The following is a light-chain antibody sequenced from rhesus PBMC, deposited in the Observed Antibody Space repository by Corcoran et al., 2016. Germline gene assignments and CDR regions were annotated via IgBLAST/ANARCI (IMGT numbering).Light chain of an antibody. V-gene: IGKV3-31*02. CDR2: GAS. CDR3: QETSNLSRT. CDR1: QSVSSY. J-gene: IGKJ1*01. Sequence: EIVMTQSPATLSLSPGETATISCRTSQSVSSYVAWYQQKPGQAPKPLIYGASSRATGIPDRFNGSGSGTDFTLHISSLEPEDFAVYYCQETSNLSRTFGQGTKVEIK.